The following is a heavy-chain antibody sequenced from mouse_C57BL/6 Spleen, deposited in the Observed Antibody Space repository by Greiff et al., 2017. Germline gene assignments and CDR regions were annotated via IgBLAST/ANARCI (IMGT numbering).Heavy chain of an antibody. CDR1: GYAFSSYW. CDR3: ARLGVYVYDAY. V-gene: IGHV1-80*01. CDR2: IYPGDGDT. Sequence: VQLQQSGAELVKPGASVKISCKASGYAFSSYWMNWVKQRPGKGLEWIGQIYPGDGDTNYNGKFKGKATLTGDKSSSTAYMQLSSLTSEDSAVYFCARLGVYVYDAYWGKGTLVTVSA. D-gene: IGHD2-2*01. J-gene: IGHJ3*01.